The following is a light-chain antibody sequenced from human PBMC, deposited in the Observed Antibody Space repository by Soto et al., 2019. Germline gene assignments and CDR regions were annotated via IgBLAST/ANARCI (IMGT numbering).Light chain of an antibody. CDR3: QQYNDWPLT. CDR2: GAF. Sequence: DIVMTQSPVPLSVSPGERATLSCRASQSVHSNLAWYQQKPGQAPSLLIYGAFTRATGIPARFSGTWSGTEFTLTISSLQSEDVALYYCQQYNDWPLTLGQGTKVDI. V-gene: IGKV3-15*01. CDR1: QSVHSN. J-gene: IGKJ1*01.